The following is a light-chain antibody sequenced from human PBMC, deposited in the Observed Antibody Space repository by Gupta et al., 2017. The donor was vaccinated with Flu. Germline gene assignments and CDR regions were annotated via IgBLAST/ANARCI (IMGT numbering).Light chain of an antibody. CDR3: QQTDTDHPSIT. CDR2: AAS. J-gene: IGKJ4*01. Sequence: DIQMTQYPSSLSASVGDTITLSCRASQSVSSYLNWYQQKPGKAPRLLIYAASSLQRGVTSRFSGSGDVTDFTLTISSRQPEDFATYYCQQTDTDHPSITFGGGTKVDI. V-gene: IGKV1-39*01. CDR1: QSVSSY.